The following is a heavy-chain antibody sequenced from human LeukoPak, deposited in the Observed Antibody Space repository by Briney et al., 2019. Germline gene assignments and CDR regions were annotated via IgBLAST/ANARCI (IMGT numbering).Heavy chain of an antibody. D-gene: IGHD3-3*01. V-gene: IGHV3-73*01. J-gene: IGHJ5*02. CDR2: IRSKANNYAT. Sequence: PGGSLRLSCAASGFTFSGSAMHWVRQASGKGLQWVGRIRSKANNYATAYAASVKGRFTTSRDDSKNTAYLQMNSLKTEDTAVYYCTTEFLDPWGQGTLVTVSS. CDR3: TTEFLDP. CDR1: GFTFSGSA.